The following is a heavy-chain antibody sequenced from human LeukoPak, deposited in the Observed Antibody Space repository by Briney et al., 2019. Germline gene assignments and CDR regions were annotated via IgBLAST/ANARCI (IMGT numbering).Heavy chain of an antibody. Sequence: GGSRRLSVAAPGFTFGSYSMNGVRKPPGKGRKWVSSISSSSSYIYYADSVKGRFTISRDNAKNSLYLQMNSLRAEDTAVYYCATDDFDSSVPIWGQGTMVTVSS. V-gene: IGHV3-21*01. CDR1: GFTFGSYS. D-gene: IGHD3-22*01. CDR2: ISSSSSYI. CDR3: ATDDFDSSVPI. J-gene: IGHJ3*02.